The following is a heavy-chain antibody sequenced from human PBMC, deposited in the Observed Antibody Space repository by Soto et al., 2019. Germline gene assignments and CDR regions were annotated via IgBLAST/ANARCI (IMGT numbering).Heavy chain of an antibody. CDR1: GFTFISYA. D-gene: IGHD6-13*01. CDR3: ARDPSYSSSWVYYYGMDV. CDR2: ISYDGSNK. V-gene: IGHV3-30-3*01. Sequence: GGSLRLACAASGFTFISYAMRGVRQAPGKWLEWVAVISYDGSNKYYADSVRGRFTISRDNSKNTLYLQMNSLRAEDTAVYYCARDPSYSSSWVYYYGMDVWGQGTTVTVSS. J-gene: IGHJ6*02.